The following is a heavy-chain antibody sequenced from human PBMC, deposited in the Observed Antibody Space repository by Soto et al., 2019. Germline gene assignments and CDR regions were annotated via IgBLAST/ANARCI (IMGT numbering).Heavy chain of an antibody. Sequence: AGSLRLFCAASGFTFTSCTMAWVRQAPAKGLEWVSAISGSGGSTYYADSVKGRFTISRDNSKNTLYLQMNSLRAEDTAVYYCAKDLGDSSGWYFTYAFDIWGQGTMVTVSS. D-gene: IGHD6-19*01. CDR3: AKDLGDSSGWYFTYAFDI. J-gene: IGHJ3*02. V-gene: IGHV3-23*01. CDR1: GFTFTSCT. CDR2: ISGSGGST.